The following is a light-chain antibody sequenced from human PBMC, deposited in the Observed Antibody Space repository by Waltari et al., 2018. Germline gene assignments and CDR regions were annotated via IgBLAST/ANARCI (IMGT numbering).Light chain of an antibody. CDR2: DAS. CDR1: QHISSTY. V-gene: IGKV3-20*01. Sequence: EIVLTQSPGTLSLSPGETATLSCSASQHISSTYLAWYQQKPGQTPRLLIYDASIRATGIPDRFRGSGSGTDFTLTVSRVEPEDFAVYYCQQYGHSPPYTFGQGTKLEI. CDR3: QQYGHSPPYT. J-gene: IGKJ2*01.